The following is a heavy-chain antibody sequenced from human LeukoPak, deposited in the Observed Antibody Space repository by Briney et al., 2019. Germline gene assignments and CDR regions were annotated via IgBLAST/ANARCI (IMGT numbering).Heavy chain of an antibody. CDR1: GFTFSSYE. D-gene: IGHD3-10*01. CDR3: ARDYYGSGSYSNSESVGSFDY. Sequence: PGGSLRLSCAVSGFTFSSYEMNWVRQAPGKGLELIGRIYSSGSTNYSPSLKSRVTISVDTSKNQFSLKLSSVTAADTAVYYCARDYYGSGSYSNSESVGSFDYWGQGTLVTVSS. CDR2: IYSSGST. J-gene: IGHJ4*02. V-gene: IGHV4-59*12.